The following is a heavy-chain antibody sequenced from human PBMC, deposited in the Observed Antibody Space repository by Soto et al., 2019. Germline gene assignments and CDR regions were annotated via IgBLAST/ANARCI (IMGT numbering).Heavy chain of an antibody. Sequence: SETLSLTCAVCGGSFSGYYWSWIRQPPGKGLEWIGEINHSGSTNYNPSLKSRVTISVDTSKNQFSLKLSSVTAADTAVYYCARGRVVVVAATRSYYYYYGMDVWGQGTTVTVSS. V-gene: IGHV4-34*01. CDR1: GGSFSGYY. CDR3: ARGRVVVVAATRSYYYYYGMDV. CDR2: INHSGST. J-gene: IGHJ6*02. D-gene: IGHD2-15*01.